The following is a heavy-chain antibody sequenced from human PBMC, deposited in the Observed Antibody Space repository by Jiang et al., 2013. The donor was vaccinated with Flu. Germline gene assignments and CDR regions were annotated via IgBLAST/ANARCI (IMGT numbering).Heavy chain of an antibody. Sequence: LELVANIKPDGSVEYYVDSVKGRFTISRDDVKNSLYLQMTSLRAEDSATYYCARGFLDYWGQGTLVTVSS. V-gene: IGHV3-7*04. CDR3: ARGFLDY. J-gene: IGHJ4*02. CDR2: IKPDGSVE. D-gene: IGHD3-3*01.